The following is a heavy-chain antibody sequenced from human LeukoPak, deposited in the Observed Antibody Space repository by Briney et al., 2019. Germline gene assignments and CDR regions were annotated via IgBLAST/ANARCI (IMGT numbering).Heavy chain of an antibody. Sequence: SETLSLTYAVYGGSFSGYYWSWIRQPPGKGLEWIGEINHSGSTNYNPSLKSRVTISVDTSKNQFSLKLSSVTAADTAVYYCARRIVGATRVFDYWGQGTLVTVSS. J-gene: IGHJ4*02. CDR3: ARRIVGATRVFDY. CDR2: INHSGST. D-gene: IGHD1-26*01. CDR1: GGSFSGYY. V-gene: IGHV4-34*01.